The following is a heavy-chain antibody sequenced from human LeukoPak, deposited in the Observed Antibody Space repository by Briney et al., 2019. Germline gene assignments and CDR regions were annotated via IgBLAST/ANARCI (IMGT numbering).Heavy chain of an antibody. V-gene: IGHV3-74*01. CDR2: IKSDGSET. Sequence: GGSLRLSCAASGFTFSSYWMHWVRQAPGKGLMWVSRIKSDGSETSYADSVKGRFTISRDNARNTLYLQMNSLRPEGTAIYYCASDRVFYGLDVWGQGTTVTVSS. CDR1: GFTFSSYW. CDR3: ASDRVFYGLDV. J-gene: IGHJ6*02.